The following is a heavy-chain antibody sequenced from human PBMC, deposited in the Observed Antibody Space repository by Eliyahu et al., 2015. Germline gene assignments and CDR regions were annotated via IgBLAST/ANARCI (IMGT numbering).Heavy chain of an antibody. J-gene: IGHJ4*02. CDR3: ARIRSTYYYDSSGYYLLLRHFDY. V-gene: IGHV2-26*01. D-gene: IGHD3-22*01. CDR1: GFSLSNARMG. Sequence: QVTLKESGPVLVKPTETLTLTCTVSGFSLSNARMGVSWIRQPPGKALEWLAHIFSNDEKSYSTSLKSRLTISKDTSKSQVVLTMTNMDPVDTATYYCARIRSTYYYDSSGYYLLLRHFDYWGQGTLVTVSS. CDR2: IFSNDEK.